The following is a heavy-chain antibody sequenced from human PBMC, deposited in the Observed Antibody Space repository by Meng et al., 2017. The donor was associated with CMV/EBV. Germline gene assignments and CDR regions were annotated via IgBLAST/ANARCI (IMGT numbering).Heavy chain of an antibody. D-gene: IGHD2-2*01. J-gene: IGHJ2*01. Sequence: SVTVSCKASGGTFSSYTISWVRQAPGQGLEWMGRIIPILGIANYEQKFQGRVTITADKSTSTAYMELSSLRSEDTAVYYCARISSTSCPDLWGRGTLVTVSS. V-gene: IGHV1-69*02. CDR1: GGTFSSYT. CDR2: IIPILGIA. CDR3: ARISSTSCPDL.